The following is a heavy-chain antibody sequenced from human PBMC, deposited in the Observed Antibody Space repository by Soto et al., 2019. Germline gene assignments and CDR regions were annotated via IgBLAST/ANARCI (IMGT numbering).Heavy chain of an antibody. CDR3: VRSAIYSDRFDT. Sequence: QVQLQESCPGLVKPSQTLSLTCTVSAGSISSGGYYWRWIRQHPGKGLEWIGDIYYSGSNYYNLSLKSRVTISVDTSKIQFSLELSSVNAADTAVYYSVRSAIYSDRFDTWGEGTLVTVSS. D-gene: IGHD2-15*01. CDR2: IYYSGSN. V-gene: IGHV4-31*03. J-gene: IGHJ5*02. CDR1: AGSISSGGYY.